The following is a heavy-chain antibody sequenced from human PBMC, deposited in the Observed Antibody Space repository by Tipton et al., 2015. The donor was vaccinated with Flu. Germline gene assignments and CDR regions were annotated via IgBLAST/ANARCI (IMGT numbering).Heavy chain of an antibody. CDR3: VREGAGDYFDY. V-gene: IGHV3-7*01. D-gene: IGHD3-16*01. Sequence: SLRLSCVVSDFNFRHYWMSWVRQAPGKGLEWVANIKQDGSEKHYVDSVKGRFTISRDNAKNSLYLQMDSLRAEDTAVYYCVREGAGDYFDYWGQGTLVTVSS. CDR1: DFNFRHYW. CDR2: IKQDGSEK. J-gene: IGHJ4*02.